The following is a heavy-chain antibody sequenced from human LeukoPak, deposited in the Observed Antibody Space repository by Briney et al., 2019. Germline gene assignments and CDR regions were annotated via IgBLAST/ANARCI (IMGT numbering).Heavy chain of an antibody. CDR1: GYTFTGYY. V-gene: IGHV1-2*02. CDR3: ARHPRARELTELWFGEIYSPDAFDI. J-gene: IGHJ3*02. Sequence: ASVKVSCKASGYTFTGYYMHWVRQAPGQGLEWMGWINPNSGGTNYAQKFQGRVTMARDTSISTAYMELSRLRSDDTAVYYCARHPRARELTELWFGEIYSPDAFDIWGQGTMVTVSS. D-gene: IGHD3-10*01. CDR2: INPNSGGT.